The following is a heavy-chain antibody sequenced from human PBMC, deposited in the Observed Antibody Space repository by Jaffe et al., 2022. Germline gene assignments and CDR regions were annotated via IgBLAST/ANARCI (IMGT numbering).Heavy chain of an antibody. CDR3: VRHYVYDYVWGSYRAFNDY. Sequence: EVQLVQSGAEVKKPGESLKISCKGSGYSFTSYWIGWVRQMPGKGLEWMGIIYPGDSDTRYSPSFQGQVTISADKSISTAYLQWSSLKASDTAMYYCVRHYVYDYVWGSYRAFNDYWGQGTLVTVSS. D-gene: IGHD3-16*02. J-gene: IGHJ4*02. CDR1: GYSFTSYW. CDR2: IYPGDSDT. V-gene: IGHV5-51*01.